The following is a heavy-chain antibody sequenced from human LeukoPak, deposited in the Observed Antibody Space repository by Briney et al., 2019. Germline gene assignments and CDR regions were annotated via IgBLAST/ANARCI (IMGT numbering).Heavy chain of an antibody. D-gene: IGHD3-22*01. V-gene: IGHV4-59*01. CDR3: ARGTPPDYYDSSGYYQAMS. CDR1: GGSISSYY. J-gene: IGHJ5*02. CDR2: IYYSGST. Sequence: SETLSLTCTVSGGSISSYYWSWLRQPPGKGLEWIGYIYYSGSTNYNPSLKSRVTISVDTSKNQFSLKLSSVTAADTAVYYCARGTPPDYYDSSGYYQAMSWGQGTLVTVSS.